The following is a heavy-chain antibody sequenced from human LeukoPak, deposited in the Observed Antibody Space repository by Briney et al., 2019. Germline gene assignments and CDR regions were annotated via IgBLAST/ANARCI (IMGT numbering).Heavy chain of an antibody. V-gene: IGHV4-59*01. CDR3: ARIATLFSNQTGFAP. J-gene: IGHJ5*02. Sequence: SETLSLTCTVSGGSINSYYWTWIRQPPGKALEWIGYIYYSGSTYYNPSLKSRVTISLDTSKNQFSLKLSSVTAADTAVYYCARIATLFSNQTGFAPWGQETRVPFSS. CDR2: IYYSGST. D-gene: IGHD4-11*01. CDR1: GGSINSYY.